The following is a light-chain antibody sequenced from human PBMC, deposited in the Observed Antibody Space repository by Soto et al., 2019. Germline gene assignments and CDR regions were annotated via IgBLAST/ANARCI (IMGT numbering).Light chain of an antibody. CDR3: QHLNTYPRT. Sequence: DIQLTQSPSFLSASVGDRVTITCRASQGISSYLAWYQQPPGKAPKLLLYGASTLQRGVSSRFSGSGSGTEFTLTISSLQPEDFATYYCQHLNTYPRTFGKGTKLEVK. CDR1: QGISSY. J-gene: IGKJ2*01. V-gene: IGKV1-9*01. CDR2: GAS.